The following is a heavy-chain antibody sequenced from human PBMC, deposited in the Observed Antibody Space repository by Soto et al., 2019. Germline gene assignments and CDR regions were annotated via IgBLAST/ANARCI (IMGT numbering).Heavy chain of an antibody. J-gene: IGHJ3*02. CDR3: ARDRSSNFDI. CDR1: GFTFSSYA. Sequence: PGGSLRLSCAASGFTFSSYAMKWVRQAPGKGLEWVSLIGESGTPTYYADSVKGRFTISRDNSGNTLFLEMNSLRAEDTAVYYCARDRSSNFDIWGQGTMVTVSS. CDR2: IGESGTPT. V-gene: IGHV3-23*01. D-gene: IGHD6-6*01.